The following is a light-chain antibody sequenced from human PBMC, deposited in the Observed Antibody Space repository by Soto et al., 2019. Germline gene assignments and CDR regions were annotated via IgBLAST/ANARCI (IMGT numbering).Light chain of an antibody. V-gene: IGLV2-14*01. CDR3: TSYTSSSTYV. CDR2: EVS. CDR1: SSDDGGDNY. J-gene: IGLJ1*01. Sequence: QSVLTQPASVSGSPGQSITISCTGTSSDDGGDNYVSWYQQHPGRAPKLMIYEVSNRPSGVSNRFSGSKSGTTASLTISGLQTEDEAEYYCTSYTSSSTYVFGTGTKLTVL.